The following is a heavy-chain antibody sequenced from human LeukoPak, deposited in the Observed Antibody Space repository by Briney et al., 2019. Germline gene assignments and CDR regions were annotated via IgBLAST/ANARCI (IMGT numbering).Heavy chain of an antibody. CDR3: AKFSGTIETIDY. Sequence: GGSLRLSCAASGSPFSSYAMHWVRQAPGKGLEWVAFTRYDGSNKYYADSVKGRFTISRDNSKNTLYLQMNSLRAEDTAVYYCAKFSGTIETIDYWGQGTLVTVSS. D-gene: IGHD1-1*01. J-gene: IGHJ4*02. V-gene: IGHV3-30*02. CDR2: TRYDGSNK. CDR1: GSPFSSYA.